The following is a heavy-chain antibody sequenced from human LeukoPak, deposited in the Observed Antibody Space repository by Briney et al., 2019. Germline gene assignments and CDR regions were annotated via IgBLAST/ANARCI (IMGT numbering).Heavy chain of an antibody. D-gene: IGHD3-22*01. Sequence: SQTLSLTCTVSGGSISSGASDWGWIRQHPKRGLEWVGYINHSGSAYYNPSLGSRVTMSVDTSKNQFSLKLSSVTAADSAVYYCARAARQGFTMIVVPFFYFDLWGRGTLVTVSS. CDR1: GGSISSGASD. J-gene: IGHJ2*01. V-gene: IGHV4-31*03. CDR3: ARAARQGFTMIVVPFFYFDL. CDR2: INHSGSA.